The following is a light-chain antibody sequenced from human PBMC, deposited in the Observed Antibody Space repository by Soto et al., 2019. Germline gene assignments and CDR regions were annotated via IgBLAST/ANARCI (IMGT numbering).Light chain of an antibody. CDR3: LQEYNYPLT. Sequence: AIQMTQSPSSLSASVEDRETITYRASQGIREDLGRYQLKPGKAPKLLIYTASNLQTGVPSRFSGSGSGTEFTLTISGLQPEDVATYYCLQEYNYPLTFGSGTKVDIK. J-gene: IGKJ4*01. CDR2: TAS. CDR1: QGIRED. V-gene: IGKV1-6*01.